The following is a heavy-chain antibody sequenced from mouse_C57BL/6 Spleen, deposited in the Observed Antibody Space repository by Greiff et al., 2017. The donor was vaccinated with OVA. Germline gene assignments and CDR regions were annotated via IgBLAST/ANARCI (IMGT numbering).Heavy chain of an antibody. CDR2: IDPSDSDT. CDR3: ARRITTVEWYFDV. D-gene: IGHD1-1*01. V-gene: IGHV1-69*01. J-gene: IGHJ1*03. CDR1: GYTFTSYW. Sequence: VQLQQSGAELVMPGASVKLSCKASGYTFTSYWMHWVKQRPGQGLEWIGEIDPSDSDTNYNQKFKGKSTLTVDKSSSTAYMQLSSLTSEDSAVYYCARRITTVEWYFDVWGTGTTVTVSS.